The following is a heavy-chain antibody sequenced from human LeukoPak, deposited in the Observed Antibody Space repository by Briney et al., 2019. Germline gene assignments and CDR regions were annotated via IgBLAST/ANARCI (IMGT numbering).Heavy chain of an antibody. CDR1: GFTFSSYE. J-gene: IGHJ6*03. D-gene: IGHD2-2*01. V-gene: IGHV3-7*01. CDR2: IKQDGSEK. CDR3: ARTKRYCSSTSCYYYYYMDV. Sequence: GGSLRLSCAASGFTFSSYEMNWVRQAPGKGLEWVANIKQDGSEKYYVDSVKGRFTISRDNAKNSLYLQMNSLRAEDTAVYYCARTKRYCSSTSCYYYYYMDVWGKGTTVTISS.